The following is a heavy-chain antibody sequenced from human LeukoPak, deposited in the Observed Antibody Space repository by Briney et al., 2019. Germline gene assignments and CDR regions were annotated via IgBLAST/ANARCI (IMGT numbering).Heavy chain of an antibody. Sequence: SETLSLTCTVSGGSISSYYWSWIRQPPGKGLEWIGYIYYSGSTNYNPSLKSRVTISVDTSKNQFSLKLSSVTAADTAVYYCARVAGVEVAPATSYWGQGTLVTVSS. V-gene: IGHV4-59*01. J-gene: IGHJ4*02. D-gene: IGHD2-15*01. CDR2: IYYSGST. CDR3: ARVAGVEVAPATSY. CDR1: GGSISSYY.